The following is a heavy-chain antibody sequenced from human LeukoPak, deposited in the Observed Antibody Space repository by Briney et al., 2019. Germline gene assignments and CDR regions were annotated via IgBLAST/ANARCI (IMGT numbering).Heavy chain of an antibody. CDR3: ARFPPTAQNWFDP. CDR1: GGSISSSSYY. J-gene: IGHJ5*02. D-gene: IGHD5-18*01. V-gene: IGHV4-39*07. CDR2: IYYSGST. Sequence: PSETLSLTCTVSGGSISSSSYYWGWIRQSPAKGLEWIASIYYSGSTFYDPSLKSRVTISEDTSKNQFSLKLSSVTAADTAVYYCARFPPTAQNWFDPWGQGTLVTVSS.